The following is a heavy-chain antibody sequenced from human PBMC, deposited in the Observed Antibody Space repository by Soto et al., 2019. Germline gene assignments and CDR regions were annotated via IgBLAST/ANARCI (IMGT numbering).Heavy chain of an antibody. V-gene: IGHV1-18*01. CDR2: ISAYNGNT. CDR3: ARDYTVAGSHDAFDI. Sequence: ASVKVSCKASGYTFTSYGISWVRQAPGQGLEWMGWISAYNGNTNYAQKPQGRVTMTTDTSTSTAYMELRSLRSDDTAVYYCARDYTVAGSHDAFDIWGQGTMVTV. J-gene: IGHJ3*02. D-gene: IGHD6-19*01. CDR1: GYTFTSYG.